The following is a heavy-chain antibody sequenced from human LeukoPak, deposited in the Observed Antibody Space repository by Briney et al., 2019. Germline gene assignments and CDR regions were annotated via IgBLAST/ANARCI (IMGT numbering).Heavy chain of an antibody. CDR2: IYHSGST. CDR3: ARVSHSLWFGESSDIYFDY. CDR1: GGSISSGGYS. Sequence: SQTLFLTCAVSGGSISSGGYSWSWIRQPPGKGLEWIGYIYHSGSTYYNPSLKSRVTISVDTSKNQFSLKLSSVTAADTAVYYCARVSHSLWFGESSDIYFDYWGQGTLVTVSS. D-gene: IGHD3-10*01. V-gene: IGHV4-30-2*02. J-gene: IGHJ4*02.